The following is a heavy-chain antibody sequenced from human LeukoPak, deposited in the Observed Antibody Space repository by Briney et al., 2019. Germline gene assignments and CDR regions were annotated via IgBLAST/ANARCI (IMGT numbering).Heavy chain of an antibody. J-gene: IGHJ4*02. V-gene: IGHV5-51*01. Sequence: GESLMISCKGSGYRFPSYWLGWVRQMPGKGLEWKGIIYPGDSDTRYSPSFQGQVTISADKSISTAYLQWSSLKASDTAMYYCARQMRYGNAPFDYWGQGTLVTVSS. D-gene: IGHD1-1*01. CDR2: IYPGDSDT. CDR3: ARQMRYGNAPFDY. CDR1: GYRFPSYW.